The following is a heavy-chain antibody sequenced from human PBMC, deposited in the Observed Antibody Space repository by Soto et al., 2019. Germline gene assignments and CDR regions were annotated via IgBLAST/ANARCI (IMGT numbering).Heavy chain of an antibody. V-gene: IGHV3-13*01. CDR2: IGTAGDT. D-gene: IGHD2-15*01. CDR1: GFTFSSYD. J-gene: IGHJ2*01. Sequence: EVQLVESGGGLVQPGGSLRLSCAASGFTFSSYDMHWVRQATGKGLEWVSAIGTAGDTYYPGSVKGRFTISRENAKNSLYLQMNSLRAGDTAVYYCARAGYCSGGSCYWDWYFDLWGRGPLVTVSS. CDR3: ARAGYCSGGSCYWDWYFDL.